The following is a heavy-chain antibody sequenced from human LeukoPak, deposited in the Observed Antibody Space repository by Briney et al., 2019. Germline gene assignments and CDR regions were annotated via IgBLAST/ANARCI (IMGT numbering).Heavy chain of an antibody. D-gene: IGHD2-2*01. Sequence: GASVKVSCKASGYTFTSYDINWVRQATGQRLEWMGWMNPNSGDTGYAQKFQGRVTITRNTSISTAYMELSSLRSEDTAVYYCARGRRRRDIVVVPATWPMGYWGQGTLVTVSS. CDR2: MNPNSGDT. CDR3: ARGRRRRDIVVVPATWPMGY. CDR1: GYTFTSYD. J-gene: IGHJ4*02. V-gene: IGHV1-8*03.